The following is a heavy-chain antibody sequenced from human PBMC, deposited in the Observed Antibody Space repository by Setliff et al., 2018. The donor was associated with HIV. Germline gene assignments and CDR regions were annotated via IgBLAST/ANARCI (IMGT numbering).Heavy chain of an antibody. D-gene: IGHD6-13*01. CDR3: ARGHSSLLSDAFDI. CDR2: TYYRSKWYN. J-gene: IGHJ3*02. V-gene: IGHV6-1*01. CDR1: GDSVSSSSTT. Sequence: SQTLSLTCVISGDSVSSSSTTWNWIRQSPSRGLEWLGRTYYRSKWYNYSAISVKGRMTINSDTSKNYFSLQLNSVTPDDTAVYYCARGHSSLLSDAFDIWGPGTMGTVSS.